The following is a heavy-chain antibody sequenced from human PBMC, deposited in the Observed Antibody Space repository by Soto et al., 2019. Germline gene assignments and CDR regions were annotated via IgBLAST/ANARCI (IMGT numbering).Heavy chain of an antibody. V-gene: IGHV3-30-3*01. D-gene: IGHD6-13*01. Sequence: GGSLRLSCAASRFTFSYYAMHWIRQAPGKGLEWMAVILSDGSKQYYAESVKGRFTISRDNSKSTLYLQMNSLRVEDTAVYYCVRTIALARTDAFDMWGQGTMVTVSS. CDR3: VRTIALARTDAFDM. CDR1: RFTFSYYA. J-gene: IGHJ3*02. CDR2: ILSDGSKQ.